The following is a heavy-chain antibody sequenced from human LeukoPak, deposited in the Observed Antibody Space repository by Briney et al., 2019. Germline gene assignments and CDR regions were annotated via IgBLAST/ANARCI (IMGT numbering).Heavy chain of an antibody. CDR1: GFTFSYYS. J-gene: IGHJ6*03. Sequence: GGSLRLSCAASGFTFSYYSMNWVRQAPGRGLGWVSCISSSSSLIFYSDSVRGRFTISRDNAKNLLYLHMNSLRVEDTAVYYCAKVDRGDYSSSPVPYYNYYMNVWGKGTTVTVSS. CDR3: AKVDRGDYSSSPVPYYNYYMNV. D-gene: IGHD6-13*01. CDR2: ISSSSSLI. V-gene: IGHV3-21*01.